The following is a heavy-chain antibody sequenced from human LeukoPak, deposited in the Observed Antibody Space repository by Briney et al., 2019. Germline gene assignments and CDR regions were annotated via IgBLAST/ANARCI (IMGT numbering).Heavy chain of an antibody. D-gene: IGHD6-19*01. V-gene: IGHV4-39*01. Sequence: SETLSLTCTVSGGSIDSSSYYWGWIRQPPGKGLEWIGSIYYTGNTYYKPSLESRVTISVDTSKNQFSLKLSSVTAADTAVCYCARGGVSSGWAYYYYYYAMDVWGQGTTVTVSS. CDR3: ARGGVSSGWAYYYYYYAMDV. J-gene: IGHJ6*02. CDR1: GGSIDSSSYY. CDR2: IYYTGNT.